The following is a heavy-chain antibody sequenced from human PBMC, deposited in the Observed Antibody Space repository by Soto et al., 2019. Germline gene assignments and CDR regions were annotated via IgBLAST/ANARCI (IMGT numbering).Heavy chain of an antibody. CDR1: GGSFSGYY. CDR3: ARGPLRYCSGGSCYSRVYYYYYGMDV. V-gene: IGHV4-34*01. CDR2: INHSGST. J-gene: IGHJ6*02. Sequence: SETLSLTCAVYGGSFSGYYWSWIRQPPGKGLEWIGEINHSGSTNYNPSLKSRVTISVDTSKNQFSLKLSSVTAADTAVYYCARGPLRYCSGGSCYSRVYYYYYGMDVWGQGTTVTVS. D-gene: IGHD2-15*01.